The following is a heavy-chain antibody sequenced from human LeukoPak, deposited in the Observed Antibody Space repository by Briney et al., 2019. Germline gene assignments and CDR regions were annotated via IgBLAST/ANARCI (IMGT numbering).Heavy chain of an antibody. V-gene: IGHV4-59*01. CDR3: ARDYSSSSWSD. CDR1: GGSISSYY. Sequence: SETLSLTCTVSGGSISSYYWSWIRQPPGKGLEWIGYIYYSGSTNYNPSLKSRGTISVDTSKNQFSLKLSSVTAADTAVYYCARDYSSSSWSDWGQGTLVTVSS. CDR2: IYYSGST. J-gene: IGHJ1*01. D-gene: IGHD6-6*01.